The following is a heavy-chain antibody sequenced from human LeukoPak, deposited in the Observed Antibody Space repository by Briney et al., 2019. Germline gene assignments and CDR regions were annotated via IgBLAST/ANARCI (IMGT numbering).Heavy chain of an antibody. D-gene: IGHD3-10*01. CDR3: ARGGGDYYGSGSYAFDI. CDR2: IYPGDSDN. CDR1: GYIYTSFW. Sequence: GESLKISCNSSGYIYTSFWIGWVRQIPGKGLEWVGIIYPGDSDNRHRPSFQGKVPISADKSISTAYLPWSSLKASDTRMYYWARGGGDYYGSGSYAFDIWGQGTMVTVSS. V-gene: IGHV5-51*01. J-gene: IGHJ3*02.